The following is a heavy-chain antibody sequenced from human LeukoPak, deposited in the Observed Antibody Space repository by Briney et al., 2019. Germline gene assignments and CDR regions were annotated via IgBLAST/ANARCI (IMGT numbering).Heavy chain of an antibody. CDR2: IYYSGST. CDR1: GGSISSYY. J-gene: IGHJ4*02. CDR3: ARVGLYSYYFDY. V-gene: IGHV4-59*12. Sequence: SETLSLTCTVSGGSISSYYWSWIRQPPGKGLEWIGYIYYSGSTNYNPSLKSRVTISVDTSKNQFSLKLSSVTAADTAVYYCARVGLYSYYFDYWGQGTLVTVSS. D-gene: IGHD5-18*01.